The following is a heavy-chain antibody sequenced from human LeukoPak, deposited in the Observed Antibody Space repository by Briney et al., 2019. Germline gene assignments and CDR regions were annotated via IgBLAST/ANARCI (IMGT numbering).Heavy chain of an antibody. CDR3: ARDSGYRETHFDY. CDR2: ISGSGGST. Sequence: PGGSLRLSCAASGFTFSSYAMGWVRQAPGKGLEWVSAISGSGGSTYYADSVKGRFTISRDNSKNTLYLQMNSLRAEDTAVYYCARDSGYRETHFDYWGQGTLVTVSS. J-gene: IGHJ4*02. CDR1: GFTFSSYA. V-gene: IGHV3-23*01. D-gene: IGHD5-12*01.